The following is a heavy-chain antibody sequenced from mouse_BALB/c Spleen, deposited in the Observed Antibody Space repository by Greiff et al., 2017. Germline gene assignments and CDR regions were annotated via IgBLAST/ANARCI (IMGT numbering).Heavy chain of an antibody. CDR2: ISSGGSYT. J-gene: IGHJ3*01. CDR3: ARPEVFAY. Sequence: EVKVVESGGGLVKPGGSLKLSCAASGFTFSSYAMSWVRQTPEKRLEWVATISSGGSYTYYPDSVKGRFTISRDNAKNTLYLQMSSLRSEDTAMYYCARPEVFAYWGQGTLVTVSA. CDR1: GFTFSSYA. V-gene: IGHV5-9-3*01.